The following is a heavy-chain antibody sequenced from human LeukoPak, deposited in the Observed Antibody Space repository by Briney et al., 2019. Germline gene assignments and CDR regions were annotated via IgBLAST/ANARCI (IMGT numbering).Heavy chain of an antibody. CDR2: IYPSDSDT. J-gene: IGHJ3*02. CDR1: GYRFTSYW. Sequence: GESLKISCKGSGYRFTSYWIGWVRQMPGKGLEWMGIIYPSDSDTRYSPSFQGQVTISADKSISTAYLQWSSLKASDTAMYYCARSLSRSPLAFDIWGQGTMVTVSS. V-gene: IGHV5-51*01. CDR3: ARSLSRSPLAFDI.